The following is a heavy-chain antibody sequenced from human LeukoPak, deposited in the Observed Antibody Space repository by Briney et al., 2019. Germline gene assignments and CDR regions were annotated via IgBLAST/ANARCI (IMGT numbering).Heavy chain of an antibody. J-gene: IGHJ4*02. V-gene: IGHV4-59*01. CDR3: ASLAPQEVGATQTYYLDY. CDR2: IYSSGST. D-gene: IGHD1-26*01. Sequence: SETLSLTCTVSGGSISNYYWSWIRQPPGKGLEWIGYIYSSGSTNYNPSLKSRVTISVDTSKIQFSLKLSSVTAADTAVYYCASLAPQEVGATQTYYLDYWGQGTLVTVPS. CDR1: GGSISNYY.